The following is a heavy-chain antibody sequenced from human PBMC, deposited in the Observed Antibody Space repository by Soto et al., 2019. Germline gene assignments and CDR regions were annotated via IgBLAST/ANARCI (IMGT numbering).Heavy chain of an antibody. CDR2: ISYDGSNK. D-gene: IGHD5-12*01. V-gene: IGHV3-30*18. J-gene: IGHJ4*02. CDR3: AKDWRRRGGYDSSFDY. CDR1: GFTFSSYG. Sequence: QVQLVESGGGVVQPGRSPRLSCAASGFTFSSYGMHWVRQAPGKGLEWVAVISYDGSNKNYADSVKGRFTISRDNSKNTLYLQMNSLRAEDTAVYYCAKDWRRRGGYDSSFDYWGQGTLVTVSS.